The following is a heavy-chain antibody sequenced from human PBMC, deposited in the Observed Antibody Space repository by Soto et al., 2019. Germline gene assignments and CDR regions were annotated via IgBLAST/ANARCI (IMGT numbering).Heavy chain of an antibody. Sequence: EVQLVESGGGLVQPGGSLRLSCATSGFILSDCAMNWVRQAPGKGLEWVSYISSSSSVIDYADSVKGRFTVSRDNARNSLYLQMNSLRAEDTAVYYCTRDLSWGSNWYYYMAVWGKGPTVTFSS. V-gene: IGHV3-48*01. CDR3: TRDLSWGSNWYYYMAV. CDR2: ISSSSSVI. D-gene: IGHD7-27*01. CDR1: GFILSDCA. J-gene: IGHJ6*03.